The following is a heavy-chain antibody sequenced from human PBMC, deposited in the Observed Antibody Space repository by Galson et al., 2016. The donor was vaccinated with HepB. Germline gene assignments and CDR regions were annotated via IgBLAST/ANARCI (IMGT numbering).Heavy chain of an antibody. J-gene: IGHJ4*02. CDR3: ARDQRQWLAHFEY. V-gene: IGHV4-4*07. CDR2: IYTGGIT. Sequence: SETLSLTCTVSGGSIRSFYWSWIRQPAGKGLEWIGRIYTGGITNYNPSLKSRVTMSIDTSQNQFSLKLTSVTAADTAVYYCARDQRQWLAHFEYWGQGLLVTVSS. CDR1: GGSIRSFY. D-gene: IGHD6-19*01.